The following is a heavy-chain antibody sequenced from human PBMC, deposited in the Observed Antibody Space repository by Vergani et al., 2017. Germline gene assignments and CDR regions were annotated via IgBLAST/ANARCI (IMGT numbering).Heavy chain of an antibody. J-gene: IGHJ4*02. CDR3: AATYDSSGYYYRDY. CDR1: GYTFTSYP. V-gene: IGHV1-3*01. CDR2: INAGNGNT. D-gene: IGHD3-22*01. Sequence: QVQLVQSGAEVKKPGASVKVSCKASGYTFTSYPMHWVRQAPGQRLEWMGWINAGNGNTKYSQKFQGRVTITRDTSASTAYMELSSLRSEDTAVYYCAATYDSSGYYYRDYWGQGTLVTVSS.